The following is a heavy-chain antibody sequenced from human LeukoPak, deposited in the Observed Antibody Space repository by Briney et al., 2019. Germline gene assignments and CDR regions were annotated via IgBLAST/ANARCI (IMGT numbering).Heavy chain of an antibody. CDR1: GGSISSYY. Sequence: PSETLSLTCTVSGGSISSYYWSWIRQPAGKGLEWIGCIYTSGSTNYNPSLKSRVTMSVDTSKNQFSLNLSPVTAADTAVYYCAREGGSSGWRSVDYGGQGTLVTVSS. D-gene: IGHD6-19*01. CDR2: IYTSGST. V-gene: IGHV4-4*07. J-gene: IGHJ4*02. CDR3: AREGGSSGWRSVDY.